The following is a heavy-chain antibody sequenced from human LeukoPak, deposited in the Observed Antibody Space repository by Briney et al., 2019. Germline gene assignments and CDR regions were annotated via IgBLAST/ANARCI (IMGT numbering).Heavy chain of an antibody. CDR1: GFTFSSYS. J-gene: IGHJ4*02. V-gene: IGHV3-21*01. D-gene: IGHD3-22*01. CDR3: ARDLSSDYYDSSGYHGVLDY. Sequence: GGSLRLSCAASGFTFSSYSMNWVRQAPGKGLEWVSSISSSSSYIYYADSVKGRFTISRDNAKNSLYLQMNSLRAEDTAVYYCARDLSSDYYDSSGYHGVLDYWGQGALVTVSS. CDR2: ISSSSSYI.